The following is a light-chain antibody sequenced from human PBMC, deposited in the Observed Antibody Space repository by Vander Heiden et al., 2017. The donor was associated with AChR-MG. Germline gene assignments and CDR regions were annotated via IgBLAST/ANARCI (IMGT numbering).Light chain of an antibody. J-gene: IGKJ4*01. CDR3: QQYNNWPLT. V-gene: IGKV3-15*01. Sequence: EIVMTPSPATLSVSPGERATLSCRASQTVSSKLAWYQQKPGQAPRLVIYGASTRATDIPARFSGSGSGTEFTLTISSLQSEDFAVYYCQQYNNWPLTFGGGTEVEIK. CDR2: GAS. CDR1: QTVSSK.